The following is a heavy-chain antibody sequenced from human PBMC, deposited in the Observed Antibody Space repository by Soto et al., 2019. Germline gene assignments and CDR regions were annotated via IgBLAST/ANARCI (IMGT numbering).Heavy chain of an antibody. J-gene: IGHJ5*02. V-gene: IGHV3-53*02. D-gene: IGHD6-6*01. CDR1: GFTVSSNY. CDR3: ARAWWSSSRWFDP. CDR2: IYSGGTT. Sequence: EVQLVETGGGLIQPGGSLRLSCEVTGFTVSSNYMSLVRQAPGKGLEWVSVIYSGGTTYSADSVKGRFTISRDDSKNTLYLQMNSLRAEDTAVYYCARAWWSSSRWFDPWGQGTLVTVSS.